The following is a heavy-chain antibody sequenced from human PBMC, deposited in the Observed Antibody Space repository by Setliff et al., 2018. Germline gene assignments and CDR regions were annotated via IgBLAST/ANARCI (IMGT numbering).Heavy chain of an antibody. Sequence: SSETLSLTCTVSGGSISGYYWSWIRQPAGKGLEWIGHIYIGGSANYNPSLKSRVTISVDTSKNQFSLKLNSVTAADMAVYYCAREQWLDPPGYYYMDVWAKGTTVTVSS. J-gene: IGHJ6*03. CDR2: IYIGGSA. CDR3: AREQWLDPPGYYYMDV. V-gene: IGHV4-4*07. CDR1: GGSISGYY. D-gene: IGHD6-19*01.